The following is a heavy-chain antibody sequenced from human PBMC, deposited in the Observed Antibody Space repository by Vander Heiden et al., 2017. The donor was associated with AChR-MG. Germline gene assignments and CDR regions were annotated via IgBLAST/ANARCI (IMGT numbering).Heavy chain of an antibody. D-gene: IGHD3-22*01. V-gene: IGHV4-34*01. Sequence: QVQLQQWGAGLFKPSETLPLTGGVAGGSFRSHYWPWPRPTPGKGLEWIGEINHTGSNNGNPSLESRVTLSMDTSKKQFSLKLSSVTAADTAVYFCARRGYYDGTSYYYYWGQGTLVTVSS. J-gene: IGHJ4*02. CDR3: ARRGYYDGTSYYYY. CDR1: GGSFRSHY. CDR2: INHTGSN.